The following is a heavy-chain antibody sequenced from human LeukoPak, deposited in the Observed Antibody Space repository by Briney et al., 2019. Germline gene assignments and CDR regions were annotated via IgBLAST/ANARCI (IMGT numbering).Heavy chain of an antibody. CDR1: GYRFTNYW. V-gene: IGHV5-51*01. D-gene: IGHD4-23*01. CDR3: ARGNSGNWFDP. CDR2: FYPADSDT. Sequence: GESLKISFQGPGYRFTNYWLVGVRQVPGKGLGWMGIFYPADSDTKYSPSFQGQVTFSVATSISTAYLQWSSLKPSDTATYYCARGNSGNWFDPWGQGTLATVSS. J-gene: IGHJ5*02.